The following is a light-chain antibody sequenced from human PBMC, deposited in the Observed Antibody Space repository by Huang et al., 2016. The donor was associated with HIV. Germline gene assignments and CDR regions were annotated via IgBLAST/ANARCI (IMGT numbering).Light chain of an antibody. V-gene: IGKV3D-15*01. Sequence: EIVMTQSPATLSVSPGERATLSCRASQSVNINLAWYQQKPGLAPRLLIYGASARATGIPARFSGSGSGTEFTLTISSLQSEDCAVYYCQQYNNWPPATFGQGTKLEIK. CDR2: GAS. J-gene: IGKJ2*01. CDR3: QQYNNWPPAT. CDR1: QSVNIN.